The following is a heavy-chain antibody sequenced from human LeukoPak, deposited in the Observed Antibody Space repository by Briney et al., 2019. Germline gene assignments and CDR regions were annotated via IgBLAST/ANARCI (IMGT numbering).Heavy chain of an antibody. V-gene: IGHV3-21*06. CDR3: ARGRWNVLVDY. Sequence: GGSLRLSCAASGFTFSGYSMNWVRQAPGKGLEWVSSISSSSAYIYYADSVKGRFTISRDNAKNSLYLQMNSLRAEDTAVYYCARGRWNVLVDYWGQGTLVTVSS. CDR2: ISSSSAYI. J-gene: IGHJ4*02. CDR1: GFTFSGYS. D-gene: IGHD5-24*01.